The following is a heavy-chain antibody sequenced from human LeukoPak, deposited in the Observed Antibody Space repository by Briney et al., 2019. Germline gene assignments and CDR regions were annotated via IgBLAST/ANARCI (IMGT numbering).Heavy chain of an antibody. Sequence: GGSLRLSCAASGFTFSSYDMHWVRHATGKGLEWVSPIGTAGDTYYPGSVKGRFTISRENAKNSLYLQMNSLRAGDTAVYYCARARMGYYYGMDVWGQGTTVTVSS. CDR1: GFTFSSYD. CDR3: ARARMGYYYGMDV. V-gene: IGHV3-13*01. CDR2: IGTAGDT. D-gene: IGHD2-8*01. J-gene: IGHJ6*02.